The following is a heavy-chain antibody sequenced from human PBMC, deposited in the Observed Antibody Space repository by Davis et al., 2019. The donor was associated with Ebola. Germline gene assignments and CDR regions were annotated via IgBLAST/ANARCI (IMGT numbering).Heavy chain of an antibody. V-gene: IGHV4-39*07. Sequence: SETLPLTCTASGGSISSSSYYWGWIRQPPGKGLEWIGSIYYSGSTYYNPSLKSRVTISVDTSKNQFSLKLSAVTAADTAVYYCARGTRTIFGVVVSPNWFDPWGQGTLVTVSS. J-gene: IGHJ5*02. CDR2: IYYSGST. CDR1: GGSISSSSYY. CDR3: ARGTRTIFGVVVSPNWFDP. D-gene: IGHD3-3*01.